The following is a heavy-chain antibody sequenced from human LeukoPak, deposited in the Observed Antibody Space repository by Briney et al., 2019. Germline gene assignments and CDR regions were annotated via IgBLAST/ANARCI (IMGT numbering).Heavy chain of an antibody. CDR3: ARRPSYYQAFDI. CDR2: IYYSGST. D-gene: IGHD3-10*01. CDR1: GGSISSSSYY. J-gene: IGHJ3*02. V-gene: IGHV4-39*01. Sequence: SETLSLTCTVSGGSISSSSYYWGWIRQPPGKGLEWIGSIYYSGSTYYNPSLKSRVTISVDTSKNQFSLKLSSVTAADTAVYYCARRPSYYQAFDIWGQGTMVTVSS.